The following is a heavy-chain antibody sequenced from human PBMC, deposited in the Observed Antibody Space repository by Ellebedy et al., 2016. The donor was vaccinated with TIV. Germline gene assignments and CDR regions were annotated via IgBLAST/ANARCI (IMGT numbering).Heavy chain of an antibody. D-gene: IGHD3-10*01. CDR2: IWYDGSNI. CDR1: GFTFNRHG. J-gene: IGHJ4*02. Sequence: GGSLRLXXEASGFTFNRHGMHWVRQAPGRGLEWVAIIWYDGSNINYADSVKGRFTISRDDSKNTLYLQMNSLRAEDTAVYYCAREWSGGNFDLWGQGAQVTVSS. V-gene: IGHV3-33*01. CDR3: AREWSGGNFDL.